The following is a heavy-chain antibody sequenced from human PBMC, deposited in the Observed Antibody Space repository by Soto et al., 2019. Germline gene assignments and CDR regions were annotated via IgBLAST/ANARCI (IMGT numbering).Heavy chain of an antibody. Sequence: QVQLVQSGAEVKKPGASVTVSCKASVCTFTSYGISWVRQAPGQGLEWMGWIRADNGNTNYAQKLQGRVTMTTDTAPSKAYKELRSLRSDDTAVSYCAMEYYDFWRGYLTRVLPKNLSAFYIWGQGTMVPVSS. V-gene: IGHV1-18*01. J-gene: IGHJ3*02. CDR2: IRADNGNT. CDR1: VCTFTSYG. D-gene: IGHD3-3*01. CDR3: AMEYYDFWRGYLTRVLPKNLSAFYI.